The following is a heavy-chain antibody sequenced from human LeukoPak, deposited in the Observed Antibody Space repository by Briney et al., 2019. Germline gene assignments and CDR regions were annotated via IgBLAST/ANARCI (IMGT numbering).Heavy chain of an antibody. D-gene: IGHD3-10*02. CDR2: ISSSGSTI. J-gene: IGHJ6*04. V-gene: IGHV3-48*03. CDR3: AELGITMIGGV. CDR1: GFTLSSYE. Sequence: GGSLRLSCAASGFTLSSYEMNWVRQAPGKGLEWVSYISSSGSTIYYADSVKGRFTMSRDNAQNSLYLQMNSLRAEDTAVYYCAELGITMIGGVWGKGTTVTISS.